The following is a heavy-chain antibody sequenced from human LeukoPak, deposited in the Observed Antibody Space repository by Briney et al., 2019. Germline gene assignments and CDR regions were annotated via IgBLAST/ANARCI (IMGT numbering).Heavy chain of an antibody. V-gene: IGHV3-23*01. CDR3: AKDIAASGLPRIFDF. J-gene: IGHJ4*02. CDR2: ISGSGGRGYT. CDR1: GFTFSNYV. D-gene: IGHD6-13*01. Sequence: SGGSLRLSCAASGFTFSNYVMAWVRQAPGEGLEWVSAISGSGGRGYTYYADSAKGRFTISRDNAKNTMYLQMNSLSAEDTAVYYCAKDIAASGLPRIFDFWGQGTLVTVSS.